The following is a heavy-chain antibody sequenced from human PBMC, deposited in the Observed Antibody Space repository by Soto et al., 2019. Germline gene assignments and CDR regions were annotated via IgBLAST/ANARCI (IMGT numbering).Heavy chain of an antibody. CDR1: GFTFSNYD. V-gene: IGHV3-23*01. Sequence: EVQLLESGGGLVQPGGSLRLSCAASGFTFSNYDMSWVRQAPGKGLEWVSAISGSGGSTYYADSVKGRFTISRDNSKNTQYLQRNSLRAEDTAVYYCAKNCDGSGGYCYFDYWGQGPLVTVSS. CDR2: ISGSGGST. J-gene: IGHJ4*02. CDR3: AKNCDGSGGYCYFDY. D-gene: IGHD3-10*01.